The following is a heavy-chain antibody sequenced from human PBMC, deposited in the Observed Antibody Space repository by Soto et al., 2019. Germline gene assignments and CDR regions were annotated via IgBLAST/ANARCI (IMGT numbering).Heavy chain of an antibody. CDR3: AKDGAPRYCSRSSCHPAVAY. Sequence: QVQLLESGGGVVQPGGSLRLSCAASGFTFSNYALRWVRQAPGKGLEWVSVISYGGGSKYYADSVKGRFTISRDNSNKRLYPQMDSLRTEDTAVYYCAKDGAPRYCSRSSCHPAVAYWGQGTLVTVS. CDR1: GFTFSNYA. V-gene: IGHV3-NL1*01. J-gene: IGHJ4*02. CDR2: ISYGGGSK. D-gene: IGHD2-15*01.